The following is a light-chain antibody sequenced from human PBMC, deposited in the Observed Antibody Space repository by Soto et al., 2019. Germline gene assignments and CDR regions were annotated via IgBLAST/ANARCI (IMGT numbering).Light chain of an antibody. J-gene: IGLJ1*01. CDR2: EVS. V-gene: IGLV2-14*01. CDR3: NSYTSSNTYV. CDR1: SSDVGAHNF. Sequence: SALPQPASVSGSPGQAITISCSGSSSDVGAHNFVSWYQHHPGKAPKLMIYEVSNRPSGVSNRFSGSKSGNTASLTISGLQAEDEADYYCNSYTSSNTYVFGSGTKVTVL.